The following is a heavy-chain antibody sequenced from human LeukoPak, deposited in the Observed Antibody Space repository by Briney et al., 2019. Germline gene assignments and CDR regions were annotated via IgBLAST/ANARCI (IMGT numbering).Heavy chain of an antibody. V-gene: IGHV3-74*01. CDR1: GFTFSSYW. CDR3: ARDRNTGSSYENLFEY. D-gene: IGHD1-26*01. CDR2: INSDGSST. J-gene: IGHJ4*02. Sequence: PGGAVRLSCAASGFTFSSYWMHWVRQAPGKGLVWVSRINSDGSSTSYADSVKGRFTISRDNAKNTLYLQMNSLRAEDTSVYYCARDRNTGSSYENLFEYWGQGSLVTLSS.